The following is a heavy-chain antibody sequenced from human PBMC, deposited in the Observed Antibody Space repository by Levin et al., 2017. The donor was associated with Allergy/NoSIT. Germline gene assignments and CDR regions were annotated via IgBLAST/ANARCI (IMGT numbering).Heavy chain of an antibody. Sequence: GGSLRLSCAASGFTFSSYAMSWVRQAPGKGLEWVSAISGSGGSTYYADSVKGRFTISRDNSKNTLYLQMNSLRAEDTAVYYCAKGSPFPPEMAPVYFDYWGQGTLVTVSS. J-gene: IGHJ4*02. CDR3: AKGSPFPPEMAPVYFDY. V-gene: IGHV3-23*01. CDR2: ISGSGGST. CDR1: GFTFSSYA. D-gene: IGHD5-24*01.